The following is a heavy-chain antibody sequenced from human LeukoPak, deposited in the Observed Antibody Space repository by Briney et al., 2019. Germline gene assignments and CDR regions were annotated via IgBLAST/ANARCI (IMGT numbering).Heavy chain of an antibody. V-gene: IGHV3-73*01. CDR3: TRLYSYGPTT. D-gene: IGHD5-18*01. J-gene: IGHJ5*02. Sequence: GGSLKLSCAASGFTFSGSAMHWVRQASGKGLEWVGRIRSKANSYATAYAASVKGRFTISRDGSKNTAYLQMNSLKTEDTAVYYCTRLYSYGPTTWGQGTLVTVSS. CDR2: IRSKANSYAT. CDR1: GFTFSGSA.